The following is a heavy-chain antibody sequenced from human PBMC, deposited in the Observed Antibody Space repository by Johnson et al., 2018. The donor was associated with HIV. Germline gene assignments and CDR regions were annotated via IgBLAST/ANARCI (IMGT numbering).Heavy chain of an antibody. D-gene: IGHD7-27*01. Sequence: QVQLVESGGGVVQPGRSLRLSCAASGFTFSSYAMHWVRQAPGKGLEWVAVFSYDGSKEYYVDSVKGRFNLSRDSSNTNLYLQMNSLRAEDTAVYYCAKERSWAFDSWGKGTMVTVS. CDR3: AKERSWAFDS. V-gene: IGHV3-30-3*02. CDR2: FSYDGSKE. CDR1: GFTFSSYA. J-gene: IGHJ3*02.